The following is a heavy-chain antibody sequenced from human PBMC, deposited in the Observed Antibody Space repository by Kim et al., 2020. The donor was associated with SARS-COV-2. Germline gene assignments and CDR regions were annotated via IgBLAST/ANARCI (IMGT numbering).Heavy chain of an antibody. Sequence: ADSVKGRFTISRDNAKNSLYLQMNSLRDEDTAVYYCARDHYYGSEYGMDVWGQGTTVTVSS. CDR3: ARDHYYGSEYGMDV. D-gene: IGHD3-10*01. J-gene: IGHJ6*02. V-gene: IGHV3-48*02.